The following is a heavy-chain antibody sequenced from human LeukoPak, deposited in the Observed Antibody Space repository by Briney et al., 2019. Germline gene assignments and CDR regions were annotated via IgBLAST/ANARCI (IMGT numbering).Heavy chain of an antibody. V-gene: IGHV3-9*01. CDR2: ISWNSGSI. CDR3: AKDIGWNDDFDAFDI. J-gene: IGHJ3*02. D-gene: IGHD1-1*01. CDR1: GFTFDDYA. Sequence: GRSLRLSCAASGFTFDDYAMHWVRQAPGKGLEWVSGISWNSGSIGYADSVKGRFTISRDNAKNSLYLQMNSLRAEDTALYYCAKDIGWNDDFDAFDIWGQGTMVTVSS.